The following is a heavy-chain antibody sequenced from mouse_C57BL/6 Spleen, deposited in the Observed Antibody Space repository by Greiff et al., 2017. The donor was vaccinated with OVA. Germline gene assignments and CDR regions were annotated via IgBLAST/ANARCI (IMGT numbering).Heavy chain of an antibody. Sequence: QVQLQQPGAELVRPGSSVKLSCKASGYTFTSYWMHWVKQRPIQGLEWIGNIDPSDSETHYTQKFKDKATLTVDKSSSTAYMQLSSLTSEDSAVYYCARGDHDGRAMDYWGQGTSVTVSS. CDR1: GYTFTSYW. D-gene: IGHD2-4*01. CDR3: ARGDHDGRAMDY. J-gene: IGHJ4*01. V-gene: IGHV1-52*01. CDR2: IDPSDSET.